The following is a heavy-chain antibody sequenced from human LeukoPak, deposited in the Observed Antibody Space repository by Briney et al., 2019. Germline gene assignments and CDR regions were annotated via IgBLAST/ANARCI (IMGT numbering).Heavy chain of an antibody. V-gene: IGHV3-7*01. CDR3: ARVGYSGWNLEY. D-gene: IGHD5-12*01. CDR2: IDEGGRAK. J-gene: IGHJ4*02. CDR1: GLTVRSNG. Sequence: PGGSLRLSCAASGLTVRSNGMRWVRPAPGDGRGWVTNIDEGGRAKSYADSVKGRFTISRDDDKTSLYVQMNSLRAEDTAVYYCARVGYSGWNLEYWGQGTLVTVSS.